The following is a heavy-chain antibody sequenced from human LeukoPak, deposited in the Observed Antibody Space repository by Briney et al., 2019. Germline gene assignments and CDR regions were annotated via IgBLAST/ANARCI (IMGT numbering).Heavy chain of an antibody. CDR3: GKGNSGSFYDALDI. J-gene: IGHJ3*02. Sequence: PGGSLRLSCAASGFTFSSYAMSWVRQAPGKGLEWVSAISGSGGSTYYADSVKGRFTISRDNSRNTLDLQMNSLRAEDTAVYYCGKGNSGSFYDALDIWGQGTMVTVSS. V-gene: IGHV3-23*01. D-gene: IGHD1-26*01. CDR1: GFTFSSYA. CDR2: ISGSGGST.